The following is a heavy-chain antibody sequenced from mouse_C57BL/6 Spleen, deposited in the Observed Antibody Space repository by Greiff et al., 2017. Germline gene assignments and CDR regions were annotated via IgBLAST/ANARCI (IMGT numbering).Heavy chain of an antibody. J-gene: IGHJ2*01. CDR1: GYTFTNYW. V-gene: IGHV1-63*01. CDR2: IYPGGGYT. D-gene: IGHD2-3*01. CDR3: ARYRDGYYYFDY. Sequence: QVQLKESGAELVRPGTSVTMSCKASGYTFTNYWIGWAKQRPGHGLEWIGDIYPGGGYTNYNEKFKGKATLTADKSSSTAYMQFSSLTSEDSAIYYCARYRDGYYYFDYWGQGTTLTVSS.